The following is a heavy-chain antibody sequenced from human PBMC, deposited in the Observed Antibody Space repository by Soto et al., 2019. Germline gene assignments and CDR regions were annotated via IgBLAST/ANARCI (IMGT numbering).Heavy chain of an antibody. Sequence: QVHLQESGPGLVKPSQTLSLTCSVSGDSISSGRYYWSWVRQHPGKGLEWIGYIYYSGTTYYNPSVKSRLTLSVDTSNNQFSLEVNSVTAADTAIYYCARVIKWTEPLVRIRQYYFDHWGQGTLVTVSS. J-gene: IGHJ4*02. CDR1: GDSISSGRYY. CDR3: ARVIKWTEPLVRIRQYYFDH. V-gene: IGHV4-31*03. D-gene: IGHD2-8*02. CDR2: IYYSGTT.